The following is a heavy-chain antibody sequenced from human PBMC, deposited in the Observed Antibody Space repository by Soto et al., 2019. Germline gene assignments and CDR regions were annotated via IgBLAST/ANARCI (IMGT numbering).Heavy chain of an antibody. CDR1: GGSISSGGYY. J-gene: IGHJ6*02. Sequence: SETLSLTCTVSGGSISSGGYYWSWIRQHPGKGLEWIGYIYYSGSTYYNPSLKSRVTISVDTSKNQFSLKLSSVTAADTAVYYCARAAVVRGVIVYYGMDVWGQGTTVTVSS. CDR2: IYYSGST. CDR3: ARAAVVRGVIVYYGMDV. V-gene: IGHV4-31*03. D-gene: IGHD3-10*01.